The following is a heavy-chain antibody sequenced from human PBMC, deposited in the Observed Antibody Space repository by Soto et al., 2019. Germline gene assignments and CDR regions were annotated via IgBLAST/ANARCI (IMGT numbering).Heavy chain of an antibody. V-gene: IGHV3-7*01. Sequence: GGSLRLSCAASGFTFSTYWMSWVRQAPGKGLEWVANIKQDGSEKYYVDSVKGRFTISRDNAKNSLYLQMNSLRAEDTAVYYCARDRYSYYDFWSGSLPYYYYGMDVWGQGTTVTVSS. CDR2: IKQDGSEK. J-gene: IGHJ6*02. CDR3: ARDRYSYYDFWSGSLPYYYYGMDV. D-gene: IGHD3-3*01. CDR1: GFTFSTYW.